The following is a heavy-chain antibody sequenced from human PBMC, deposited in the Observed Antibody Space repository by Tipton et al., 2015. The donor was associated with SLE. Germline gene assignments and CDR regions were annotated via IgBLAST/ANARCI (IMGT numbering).Heavy chain of an antibody. D-gene: IGHD5-18*01. Sequence: LSLTCAASGFTFSNYGMTWVRQAPGKGLEWVSGISGSGATTYYADSVKGRFTISRDNSKNTLYLQMNSLRAEDTAVYYCTRGGYSHGWFDYWGQGTLVTVSS. J-gene: IGHJ4*02. CDR2: ISGSGATT. CDR3: TRGGYSHGWFDY. CDR1: GFTFSNYG. V-gene: IGHV3-23*01.